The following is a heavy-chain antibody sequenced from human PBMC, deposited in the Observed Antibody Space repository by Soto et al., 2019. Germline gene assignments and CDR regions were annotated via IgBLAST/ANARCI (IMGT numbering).Heavy chain of an antibody. V-gene: IGHV1-2*02. J-gene: IGHJ6*02. Sequence: ASVKVSCKASGYTFTDYYMHWARQAPGQGLEWMGWINPNSGGTNYAQKFQGRVTMTRDTSISTAYMELSRLRSDDTAIYYCARTDTAMATPYYGMDVWGQGTTVTVSS. CDR3: ARTDTAMATPYYGMDV. CDR2: INPNSGGT. D-gene: IGHD5-18*01. CDR1: GYTFTDYY.